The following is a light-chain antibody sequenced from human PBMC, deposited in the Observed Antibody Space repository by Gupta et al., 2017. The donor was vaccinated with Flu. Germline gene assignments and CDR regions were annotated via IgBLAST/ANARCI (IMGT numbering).Light chain of an antibody. CDR3: QQYYIPPLT. CDR1: QSVLYDSNNKNY. J-gene: IGKJ4*01. V-gene: IGKV4-1*01. Sequence: DIVMPQSPDSLSVSLGERATLNCRSSQSVLYDSNNKNYLAWYQHKPGQSPKLLFYWASTRDSGVPDRFTGSGSGTEFTLTINSLQTEDVAIYYCQQYYIPPLTFGGGTRVEIK. CDR2: WAS.